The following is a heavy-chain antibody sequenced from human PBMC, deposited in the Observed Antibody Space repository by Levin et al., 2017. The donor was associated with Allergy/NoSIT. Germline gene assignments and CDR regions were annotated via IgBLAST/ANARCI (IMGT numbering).Heavy chain of an antibody. CDR3: ARDKDYYDSSGYHRGYFDQ. Sequence: PGGSLRLSCAVSGLDVSANYMSWVRQAPGKGLEWVSVIYISGYTFYTDSVKGRFTVSRDNFRNTLYLQMNSLRVEDTAVYYCARDKDYYDSSGYHRGYFDQWGQGTLVTVSS. V-gene: IGHV3-66*01. J-gene: IGHJ4*02. CDR2: IYISGYT. CDR1: GLDVSANY. D-gene: IGHD3-22*01.